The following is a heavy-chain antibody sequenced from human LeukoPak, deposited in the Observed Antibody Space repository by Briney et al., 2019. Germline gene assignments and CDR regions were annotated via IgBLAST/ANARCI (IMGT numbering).Heavy chain of an antibody. J-gene: IGHJ1*01. CDR3: ARVSSGWYEAHFQH. D-gene: IGHD6-19*01. Sequence: ASVKVSCKASGYTFASYYMHWVRQAPGQGLEWMGRINPNSGGTNYAQKFQGRVTMTGDTSISTAYMELSRLRSDDTAVYYCARVSSGWYEAHFQHWGQGTLVTVSS. CDR1: GYTFASYY. V-gene: IGHV1-2*06. CDR2: INPNSGGT.